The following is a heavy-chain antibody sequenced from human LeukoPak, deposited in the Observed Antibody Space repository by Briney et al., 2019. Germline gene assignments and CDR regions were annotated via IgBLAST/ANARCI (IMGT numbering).Heavy chain of an antibody. V-gene: IGHV1-69*05. J-gene: IGHJ5*02. CDR3: ARTGISPFDP. CDR1: GGTFSSYA. CDR2: IIPIFGTA. D-gene: IGHD1-14*01. Sequence: SVKVSCKASGGTFSSYAISWVRQAPGQGLEWMGGIIPIFGTANYAQKFQGRVTMTTDTSTSTAYMELRSLRSDDTAVYYCARTGISPFDPWGQGTRVTVSS.